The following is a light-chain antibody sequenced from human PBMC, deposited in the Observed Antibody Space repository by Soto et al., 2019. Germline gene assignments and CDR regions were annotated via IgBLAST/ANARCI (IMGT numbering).Light chain of an antibody. CDR3: QSDGSSLSRV. V-gene: IGLV1-40*01. CDR1: SSNIGAGND. J-gene: IGLJ2*01. Sequence: QSVLKQPPSVSGAPGQRVTISCTGSSSNIGAGNDVHWNQQLPGTAPKLLIYGNSNRPSGVPDRFSGSKSDTSASLAITGLQAEDEDDYSCQSDGSSLSRVFGGGTKLNVL. CDR2: GNS.